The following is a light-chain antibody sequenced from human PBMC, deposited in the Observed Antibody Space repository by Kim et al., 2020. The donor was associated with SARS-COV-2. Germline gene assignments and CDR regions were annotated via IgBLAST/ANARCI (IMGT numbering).Light chain of an antibody. CDR3: QQYNSYPIT. V-gene: IGKV1-5*01. Sequence: DIQMTQSPSTLSASVGDRVTITCRASQSISSWLAWYQQKPGKAPKLLIYDASSLESGVPSRFSGSVSGTEFTLTISSLQPDYFATYYCQQYNSYPITFGQGTRLEIK. J-gene: IGKJ5*01. CDR2: DAS. CDR1: QSISSW.